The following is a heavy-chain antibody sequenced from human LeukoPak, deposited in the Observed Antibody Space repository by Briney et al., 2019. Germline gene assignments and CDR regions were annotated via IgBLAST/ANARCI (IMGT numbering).Heavy chain of an antibody. Sequence: GESLKISCKGSGYSFSNYWIGWVRQMPGKGLESMGIIYPGDSDTRYSPSFQGQVTISADKSISTAYLQWTSLKAADTAMYYCVRQFYSGWYGSFDYWGQGTLVTVSS. CDR3: VRQFYSGWYGSFDY. V-gene: IGHV5-51*01. CDR1: GYSFSNYW. D-gene: IGHD6-19*01. J-gene: IGHJ4*02. CDR2: IYPGDSDT.